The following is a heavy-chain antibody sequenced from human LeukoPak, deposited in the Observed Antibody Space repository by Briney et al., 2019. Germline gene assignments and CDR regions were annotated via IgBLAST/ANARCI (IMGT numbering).Heavy chain of an antibody. J-gene: IGHJ4*02. CDR2: INPNSGGT. CDR1: GYTFTGDY. D-gene: IGHD6-13*01. V-gene: IGHV1-2*02. Sequence: ASVKVSCKASGYTFTGDYMHWVRQAPGQGPEWMGWINPNSGGTNYEQKFQGRVTMTRDTSISTAYMELSRLRSDDTAVYYCARPVAGDGTAAAQFDYWGQGTLVTVSS. CDR3: ARPVAGDGTAAAQFDY.